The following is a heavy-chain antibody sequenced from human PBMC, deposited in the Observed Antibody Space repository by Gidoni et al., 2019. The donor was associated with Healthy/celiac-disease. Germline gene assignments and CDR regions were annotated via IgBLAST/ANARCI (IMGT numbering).Heavy chain of an antibody. CDR2: ISAYNGNT. Sequence: QVQLVQSGAEVKKPGASVKVSCKASGYTFTSYGISWVRQAPGQGLEWMGWISAYNGNTNYAQQLQCRVTMTTDPSTSPAYLELRSLRSDDTAVYYCARGGVLWFGELSELGYWGQGTLVTVSS. J-gene: IGHJ4*02. CDR3: ARGGVLWFGELSELGY. CDR1: GYTFTSYG. V-gene: IGHV1-18*01. D-gene: IGHD3-10*01.